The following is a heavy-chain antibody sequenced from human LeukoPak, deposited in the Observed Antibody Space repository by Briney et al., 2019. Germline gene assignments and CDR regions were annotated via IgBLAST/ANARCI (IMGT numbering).Heavy chain of an antibody. CDR2: IFYSGST. Sequence: SETLSLTCTVSGGSISTSNYYWGWIRQPPGKGLEWIGNIFYSGSTYYSPSLRSRVTISLDTSRNQFSLKLNSVAAADTAVYYCARAPGTTSDYWGHGNMVTVSS. V-gene: IGHV4-39*07. CDR3: ARAPGTTSDY. D-gene: IGHD4-17*01. J-gene: IGHJ4*01. CDR1: GGSISTSNYY.